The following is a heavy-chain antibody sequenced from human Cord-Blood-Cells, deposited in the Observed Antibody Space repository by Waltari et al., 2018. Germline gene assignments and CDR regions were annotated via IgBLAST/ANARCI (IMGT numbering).Heavy chain of an antibody. Sequence: QVQLVQSGAEVKKPGASVKVSCKASGYTLTSYDINWVRQATGQGLEWMGWMNPNSGNTGYAQKFQGRVTITRNTSISTAYMELSSLRSEDTAVYYCARSYCSSTSCYRRSAFDIWGQGTMVTVSS. D-gene: IGHD2-2*02. CDR1: GYTLTSYD. J-gene: IGHJ3*02. CDR3: ARSYCSSTSCYRRSAFDI. CDR2: MNPNSGNT. V-gene: IGHV1-8*03.